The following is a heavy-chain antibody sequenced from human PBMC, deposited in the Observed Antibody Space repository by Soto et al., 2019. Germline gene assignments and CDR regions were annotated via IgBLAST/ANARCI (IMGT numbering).Heavy chain of an antibody. CDR1: GGTFSSYA. Sequence: GASVKVSCKASGGTFSSYAISWVRQAPGQGLEWMGGIIPIFGTANYAQKFQGRVTITADKSTSTAYMELSSLRSEDTAVYYCVFYGSGSYDSYYYYGMDVWGQGTTVTVSS. CDR3: VFYGSGSYDSYYYYGMDV. D-gene: IGHD3-10*01. V-gene: IGHV1-69*06. J-gene: IGHJ6*02. CDR2: IIPIFGTA.